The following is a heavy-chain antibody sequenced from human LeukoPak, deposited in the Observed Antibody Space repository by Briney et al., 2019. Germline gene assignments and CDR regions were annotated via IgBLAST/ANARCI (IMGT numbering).Heavy chain of an antibody. CDR2: IKQDGREK. Sequence: GGSLRLSCAASGFTFTCCWMSWVRQTPRKGLEWVASIKQDGREKFYADSVKGRFTISRDNAKNSLYLQVNSLRAEDTAVYYCARVPGRTRYFDSWGQGILVTVSS. J-gene: IGHJ4*02. V-gene: IGHV3-7*01. CDR1: GFTFTCCW. D-gene: IGHD1-26*01. CDR3: ARVPGRTRYFDS.